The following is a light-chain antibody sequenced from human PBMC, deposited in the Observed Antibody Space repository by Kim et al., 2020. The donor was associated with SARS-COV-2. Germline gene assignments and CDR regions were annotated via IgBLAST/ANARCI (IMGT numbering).Light chain of an antibody. V-gene: IGLV3-1*01. Sequence: VSPGQTVNITGSGDILGDRYACWYQQKPGQSPVLLIYMNIQRPSGIPERFAGSKSGSTATLTISGTHALDEADYYCQTWDEAVFVFGTGTKVTVL. J-gene: IGLJ1*01. CDR2: MNI. CDR3: QTWDEAVFV. CDR1: ILGDRY.